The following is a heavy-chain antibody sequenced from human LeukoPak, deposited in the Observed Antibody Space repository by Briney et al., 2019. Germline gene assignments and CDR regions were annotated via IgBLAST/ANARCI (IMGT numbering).Heavy chain of an antibody. V-gene: IGHV6-1*01. CDR2: TYYRSKWYN. CDR1: GDSVSSNSAA. Sequence: SQTLSLTCAISGDSVSSNSAAWNWIRQSPSRGLEWLGRTYYRSKWYNDYAVSVKSRITITPDTSKNQFSLQLNSVTPEDTAVYYCARAPHLITGTSVGYYYYGMDVWGQGTTVTVSS. CDR3: ARAPHLITGTSVGYYYYGMDV. J-gene: IGHJ6*02. D-gene: IGHD1-20*01.